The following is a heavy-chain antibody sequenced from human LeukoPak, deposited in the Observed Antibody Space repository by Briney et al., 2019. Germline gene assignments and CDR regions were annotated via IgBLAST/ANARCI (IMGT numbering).Heavy chain of an antibody. Sequence: SVKVSCKASGGTFSSYAISWVRQAPGQGLEWMGGIIPIFGTANYAQKFQGRVTITADESTSTAYMELSSLRSEDTAVYYCARGLRSGSHSRGFDPWGQGTLVTVSS. CDR3: ARGLRSGSHSRGFDP. V-gene: IGHV1-69*01. CDR1: GGTFSSYA. J-gene: IGHJ5*02. D-gene: IGHD3-10*02. CDR2: IIPIFGTA.